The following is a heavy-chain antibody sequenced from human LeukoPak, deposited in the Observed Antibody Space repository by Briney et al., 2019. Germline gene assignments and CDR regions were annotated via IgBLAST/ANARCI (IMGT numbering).Heavy chain of an antibody. CDR3: ARFEKYYGSNYHYLDY. CDR1: GGSISNYY. J-gene: IGHJ4*02. D-gene: IGHD2-21*01. CDR2: IYYSGST. V-gene: IGHV4-59*01. Sequence: SETLSLTCTVSGGSISNYYWSWIRQPPGKGLEWIGYIYYSGSTNYNPSLKSRVTISVDTSENQFSLKLTSVTAADTAVYFCARFEKYYGSNYHYLDYWGPGIQVSVSS.